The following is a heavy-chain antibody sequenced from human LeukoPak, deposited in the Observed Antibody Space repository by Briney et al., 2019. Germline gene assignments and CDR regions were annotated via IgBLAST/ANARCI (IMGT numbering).Heavy chain of an antibody. CDR3: AGDGYGDGMDY. J-gene: IGHJ4*02. CDR2: IYCSGST. D-gene: IGHD2-21*02. V-gene: IGHV4-59*01. Sequence: PSETLSLTCSVSGGSISSYYWSWIRQPPGKGLEWIGYIYCSGSTHYNPSLKSRVAISVDTSKNQFSLKLSSVTAADTAVYYCAGDGYGDGMDYWGQGTLVTVSS. CDR1: GGSISSYY.